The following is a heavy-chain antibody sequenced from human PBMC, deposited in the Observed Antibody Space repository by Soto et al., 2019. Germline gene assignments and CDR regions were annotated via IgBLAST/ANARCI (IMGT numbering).Heavy chain of an antibody. CDR2: ISTYNGDT. CDR1: GYSFTTYG. Sequence: QVQLVQSGAEVKKPGASVKVSCKASGYSFTTYGISWVRQAPGQGLDWMGWISTYNGDTKFAQKVQGRLTMTTDTSTTTAYMELRSLGSDDTAVYYCARTETWVGVFDYWGQGTLLTVSS. CDR3: ARTETWVGVFDY. V-gene: IGHV1-18*01. D-gene: IGHD2-8*01. J-gene: IGHJ4*02.